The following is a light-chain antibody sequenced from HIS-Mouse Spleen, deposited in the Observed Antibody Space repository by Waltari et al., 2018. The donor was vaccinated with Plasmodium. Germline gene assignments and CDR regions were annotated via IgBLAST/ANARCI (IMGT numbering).Light chain of an antibody. CDR3: YSTDSSGNHRV. V-gene: IGLV3-10*01. CDR1: ALPKKY. Sequence: SHELPQPPSVSVSPGQTPRITCPGDALPKKYPYWYQQKSGQAPVLVIYEDSKRPSGIPERFSGSSSGTMATLTISGAQVEDEADYYCYSTDSSGNHRVFGGGTKLTVL. CDR2: EDS. J-gene: IGLJ3*02.